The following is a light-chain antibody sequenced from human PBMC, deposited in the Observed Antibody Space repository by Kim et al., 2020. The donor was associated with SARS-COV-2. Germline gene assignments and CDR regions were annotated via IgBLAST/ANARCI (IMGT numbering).Light chain of an antibody. CDR2: AVT. CDR3: SSYAGSVV. CDR1: SIGVGAYDY. V-gene: IGLV2-8*01. Sequence: SPGHAVTISCSGTSIGVGAYDYVSWYQQHPGKAPKLMIDAVTQRPSGVPDRFSGSKSDNTASLTVSALQAEDEADYCCSSYAGSVVFGTGTKVTV. J-gene: IGLJ1*01.